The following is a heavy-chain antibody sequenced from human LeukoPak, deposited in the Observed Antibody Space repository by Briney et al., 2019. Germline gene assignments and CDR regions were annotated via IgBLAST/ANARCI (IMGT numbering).Heavy chain of an antibody. Sequence: SETLSLTCAVYGGSFSGYYWSWIRQPPGKGLEWIGEINHSGSTNYNPSLKSRVTISVDTSKNQFSLKLSSVTAADTAVYYCARGFYDILTGYYLFDYWGQGTLVTVSS. CDR2: INHSGST. CDR3: ARGFYDILTGYYLFDY. V-gene: IGHV4-34*01. CDR1: GGSFSGYY. J-gene: IGHJ4*02. D-gene: IGHD3-9*01.